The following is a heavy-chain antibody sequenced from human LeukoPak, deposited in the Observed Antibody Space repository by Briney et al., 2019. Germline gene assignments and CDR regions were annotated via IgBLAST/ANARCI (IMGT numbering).Heavy chain of an antibody. V-gene: IGHV3-9*01. CDR1: GFTFDDYA. Sequence: GGSLRLSCAASGFTFDDYAMHWVRQAPGKGLEWVSGISWNSGSIGYADSVKGRFTISRDNAKNSLYLQMNSLRAEDTALYYCARATVVTDAFDIWGQGTMVTVSS. CDR2: ISWNSGSI. CDR3: ARATVVTDAFDI. J-gene: IGHJ3*02. D-gene: IGHD4-23*01.